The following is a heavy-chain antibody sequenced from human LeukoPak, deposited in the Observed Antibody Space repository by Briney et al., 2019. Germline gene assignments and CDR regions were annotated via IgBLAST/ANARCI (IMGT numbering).Heavy chain of an antibody. CDR3: ARDQGIAAYLFDY. D-gene: IGHD6-13*01. V-gene: IGHV3-30*03. CDR1: GFTFSSYG. J-gene: IGHJ4*02. CDR2: ISYDGSNK. Sequence: GGSLRLSCAASGFTFSSYGMHWVRQAPGKGLEWVAVISYDGSNKYYADSVKGRFTISRDNSKNTLYLQMNSLRAEDTAVYYCARDQGIAAYLFDYWGQGTLVTVSS.